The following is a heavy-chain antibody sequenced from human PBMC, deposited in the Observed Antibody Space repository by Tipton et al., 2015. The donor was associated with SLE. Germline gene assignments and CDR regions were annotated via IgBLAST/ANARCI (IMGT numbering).Heavy chain of an antibody. J-gene: IGHJ4*02. CDR2: MHYSGDT. D-gene: IGHD6-13*01. CDR1: GGSITSYY. V-gene: IGHV4-59*01. Sequence: TLSLTCTVSGGSITSYYWSWIRQPPAKGLEWVGNMHYSGDTPFNPSLKSRVTLSIDTSKNQFSLRLTSVTAADTAVYYCVRDISAPGDFLYFDVWGQGILVTVSS. CDR3: VRDISAPGDFLYFDV.